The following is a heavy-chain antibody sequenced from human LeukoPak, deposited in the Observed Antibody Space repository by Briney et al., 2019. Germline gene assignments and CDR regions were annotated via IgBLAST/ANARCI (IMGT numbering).Heavy chain of an antibody. J-gene: IGHJ4*02. D-gene: IGHD2-21*02. V-gene: IGHV3-23*01. CDR2: VSGSGGST. CDR1: GFTFSSYA. Sequence: GGSLRLSCAASGFTFSSYAMNWVRQAPGKGLEWVSGVSGSGGSTYYVDSVKGRFTISRDKSKNTLYLQMNSLRAEDTAVYYCAKDLSLYCGGDCYRNEFYFDYWGQGTLVTVSS. CDR3: AKDLSLYCGGDCYRNEFYFDY.